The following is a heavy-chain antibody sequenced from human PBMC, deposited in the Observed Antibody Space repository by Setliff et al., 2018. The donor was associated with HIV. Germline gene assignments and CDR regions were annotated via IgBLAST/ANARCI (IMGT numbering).Heavy chain of an antibody. J-gene: IGHJ3*02. CDR1: GYTFTSYG. CDR3: ARVNTGQWLVRDDAFDI. Sequence: VASVKVSCKAFGYTFTSYGISWVRQAPGQGLEWMGWISSYNGNTNYAQKLQGRVTMTTDTSTSTTYMELRSLRSDDTAVYYCARVNTGQWLVRDDAFDIWGQGTMVTVSS. CDR2: ISSYNGNT. V-gene: IGHV1-18*01. D-gene: IGHD6-19*01.